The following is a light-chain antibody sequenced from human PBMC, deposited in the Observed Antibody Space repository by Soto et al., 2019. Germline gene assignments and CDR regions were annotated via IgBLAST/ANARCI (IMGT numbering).Light chain of an antibody. Sequence: QSVLTQPPSASGTPGQRVTISCSGRSSNIGSNYVYWYQQLPGTAPKLLIYRNNQRPSGVPDRFSGSKSGTSASLAISGLRSEYEADYYCAAWDDSLSGPNLVFGGGTKLTVL. J-gene: IGLJ2*01. CDR3: AAWDDSLSGPNLV. CDR2: RNN. CDR1: SSNIGSNY. V-gene: IGLV1-47*01.